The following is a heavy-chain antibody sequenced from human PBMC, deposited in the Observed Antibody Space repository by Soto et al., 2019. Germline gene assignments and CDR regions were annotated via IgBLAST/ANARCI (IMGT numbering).Heavy chain of an antibody. Sequence: PSETLSLTCAVYGGSFSNYYWSWIRQPPGKGLEWIGYIYYSGSTNYNPSLKSRVTISVDTSKNQFSLKLSSVTAADTAVYYCARFGGVVTATFDYWGQGTLVTVSS. J-gene: IGHJ4*02. V-gene: IGHV4-59*01. D-gene: IGHD2-21*02. CDR2: IYYSGST. CDR1: GGSFSNYY. CDR3: ARFGGVVTATFDY.